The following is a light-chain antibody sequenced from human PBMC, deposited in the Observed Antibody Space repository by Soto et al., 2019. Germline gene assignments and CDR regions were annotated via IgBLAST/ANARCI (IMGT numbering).Light chain of an antibody. CDR3: QQYYSTPYT. Sequence: DIVMTQSPDSLAVSLGERATINCKSGQSVLYSSKNKNYLAWYQQKAGQPPKLLIFGASTRESVVPDRFSGSGSGTDFTLTISSLQAEDVAFYYCQQYYSTPYTFGQGTKLEIK. J-gene: IGKJ2*01. CDR2: GAS. V-gene: IGKV4-1*01. CDR1: QSVLYSSKNKNY.